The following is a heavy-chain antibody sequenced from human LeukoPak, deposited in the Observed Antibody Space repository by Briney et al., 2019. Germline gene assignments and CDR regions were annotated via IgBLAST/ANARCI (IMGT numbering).Heavy chain of an antibody. CDR3: ARDAGWGGSYWPRDY. CDR2: ISAYNGNT. D-gene: IGHD1-26*01. V-gene: IGHV1-18*04. J-gene: IGHJ4*02. CDR1: GYTFTSYY. Sequence: ASVKVSCKASGYTFTSYYMHWVRQAPGQGLEWMGWISAYNGNTNYAQKLQGGVTMTTDTSTSTAYMELRSLRSDDTAVYYCARDAGWGGSYWPRDYWGQGTLVTVSS.